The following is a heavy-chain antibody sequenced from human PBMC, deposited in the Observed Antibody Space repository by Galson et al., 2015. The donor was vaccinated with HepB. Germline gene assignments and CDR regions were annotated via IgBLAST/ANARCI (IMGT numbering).Heavy chain of an antibody. D-gene: IGHD3-10*01. CDR1: GSTFTSYA. CDR3: ARDFSLLWFGELFSALDY. V-gene: IGHV7-4-1*02. Sequence: SVKVSCKASGSTFTSYAMNWVRQAPGQGLEWMGWINTNTGNPTYAQGFTGRFVFSLDTSVSTAYLQISSLKAEDTAVYYCARDFSLLWFGELFSALDYWGQGTLVTVSS. J-gene: IGHJ4*02. CDR2: INTNTGNP.